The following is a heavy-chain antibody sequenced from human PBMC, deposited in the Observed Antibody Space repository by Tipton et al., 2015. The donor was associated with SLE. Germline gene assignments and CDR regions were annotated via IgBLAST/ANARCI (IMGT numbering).Heavy chain of an antibody. D-gene: IGHD3-10*01. V-gene: IGHV3-7*03. J-gene: IGHJ4*02. Sequence: SLRLSCAASGFSFRSYWMSWVRQAPGRGLEWVANIRDDGGEKYYLESVKGRFTISRDNAKNSLYLQMNSLRPEDTALYYCVRDIGSVTAALGYWGQGTLVTVPS. CDR1: GFSFRSYW. CDR2: IRDDGGEK. CDR3: VRDIGSVTAALGY.